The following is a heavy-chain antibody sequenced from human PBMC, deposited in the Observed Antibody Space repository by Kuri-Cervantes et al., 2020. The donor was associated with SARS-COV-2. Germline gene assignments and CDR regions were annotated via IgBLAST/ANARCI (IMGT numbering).Heavy chain of an antibody. CDR3: ARAGGISSGYYYRLDY. V-gene: IGHV1-2*06. Sequence: SVKVSCRASGYTFTGYYMHWVRQAPGQGLEWMGRINPNSGGTNYAQKFQGRVTMTRDTSISTAYMELSRLRSDDTAVYYCARAGGISSGYYYRLDYWGQGTLVTVSS. CDR2: INPNSGGT. CDR1: GYTFTGYY. J-gene: IGHJ4*02. D-gene: IGHD3-22*01.